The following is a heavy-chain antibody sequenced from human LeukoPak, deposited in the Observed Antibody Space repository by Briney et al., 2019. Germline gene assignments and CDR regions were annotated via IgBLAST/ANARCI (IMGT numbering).Heavy chain of an antibody. V-gene: IGHV4-59*01. J-gene: IGHJ6*01. CDR1: GGSISSYY. CDR2: IHYSGSP. CDR3: ARGDWDYYYYGMDV. D-gene: IGHD1-26*01. Sequence: SETLSLTCTVSGGSISSYYWSWVRQPPGKGLEWNGYIHYSGSPNYNPSLKSRVTISVDTSKNQFSLKLSSVTAADTAVYYCARGDWDYYYYGMDVWGQGTRVSVFS.